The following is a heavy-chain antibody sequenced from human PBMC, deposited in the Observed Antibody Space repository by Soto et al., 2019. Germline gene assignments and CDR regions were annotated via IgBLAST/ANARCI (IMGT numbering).Heavy chain of an antibody. CDR1: GFSVSNTF. Sequence: GGSLRLSCTASGFSVSNTFMSWVRQAPGKGLEWVSLIYSGGVAYSADSVKGRFTISRDNFKNTMYLQMNSLRAEDTAIYYCARSNGGDSFYALDVWGQGTTVTVSS. J-gene: IGHJ6*02. CDR3: ARSNGGDSFYALDV. D-gene: IGHD2-8*01. CDR2: IYSGGVA. V-gene: IGHV3-53*01.